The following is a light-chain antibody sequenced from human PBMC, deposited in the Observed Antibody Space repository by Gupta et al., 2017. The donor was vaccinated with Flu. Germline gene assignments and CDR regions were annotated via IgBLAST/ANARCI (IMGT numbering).Light chain of an antibody. J-gene: IGLJ2*01. CDR2: EVT. V-gene: IGLV2-8*01. CDR1: SSDGGGYNY. CDR3: SSYAGNNNVV. Sequence: SVTISCTGTSSDGGGYNYVSWYQQHPGKAPKLMIYEVTKRPSGVPDRFSGSKSGNTASLTVSGLQAEDEADYYCSSYAGNNNVVFGGGTKLTVL.